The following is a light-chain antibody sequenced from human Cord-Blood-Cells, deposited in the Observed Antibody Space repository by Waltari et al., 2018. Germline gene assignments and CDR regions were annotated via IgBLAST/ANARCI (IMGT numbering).Light chain of an antibody. CDR2: GAS. CDR1: QSVSST. CDR3: QQYNNWPRT. Sequence: EIVMTQSPATLSVSPGESAPLSCRASQSVSSTLAWYQQKPGQAPRPLIYGASTRATGIPARFSGSGSGTEFTLTISSLQSEDFAVYYCQQYNNWPRTFGQGTKVEIK. V-gene: IGKV3-15*01. J-gene: IGKJ1*01.